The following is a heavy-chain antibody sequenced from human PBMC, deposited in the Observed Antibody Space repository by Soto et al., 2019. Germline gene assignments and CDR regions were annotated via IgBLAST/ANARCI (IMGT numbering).Heavy chain of an antibody. CDR3: AKTRGGVTTSIFDY. J-gene: IGHJ4*02. Sequence: GGSLRLSCAASGFTFSSYAMSWVRQAPGKGLEWVSAISGSGGSTYYADSVKGRFTISRDNSKNTLYLQMNSLRAEDTAVYYSAKTRGGVTTSIFDYWGRGTLVTVSS. V-gene: IGHV3-23*01. CDR2: ISGSGGST. D-gene: IGHD4-17*01. CDR1: GFTFSSYA.